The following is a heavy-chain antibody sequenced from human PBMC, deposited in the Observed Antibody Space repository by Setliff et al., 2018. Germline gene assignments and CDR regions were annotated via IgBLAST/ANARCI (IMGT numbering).Heavy chain of an antibody. CDR1: GGSVGNSHYY. CDR3: ARTGTYRYFDY. D-gene: IGHD1-1*01. CDR2: IYSGGTT. Sequence: PSETLSLTCTVSGGSVGNSHYYWAWIRQPPGKGLEWIGRIYSGGTTYYNSSLKSRVPISVDTSKSQFSLRLNSVTAADTAVYYCARTGTYRYFDYWGRGTLVTVSS. V-gene: IGHV4-39*01. J-gene: IGHJ4*02.